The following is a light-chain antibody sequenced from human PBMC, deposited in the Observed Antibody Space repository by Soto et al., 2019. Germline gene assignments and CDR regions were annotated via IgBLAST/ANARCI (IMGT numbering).Light chain of an antibody. CDR3: CSYVDTDTWV. Sequence: QSALTQPRSVSGSPGQSVTISCTGTNSDVGGYNYVSWYQQYPGKAPKLMISGVSERPSGVPDRFSGSKSGNTASLTISGLQAEDEADYDCCSYVDTDTWVFGGGTKVTDL. CDR1: NSDVGGYNY. V-gene: IGLV2-11*01. CDR2: GVS. J-gene: IGLJ3*02.